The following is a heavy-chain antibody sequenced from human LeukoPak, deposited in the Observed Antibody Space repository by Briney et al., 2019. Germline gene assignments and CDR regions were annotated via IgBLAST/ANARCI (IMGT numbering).Heavy chain of an antibody. Sequence: SETLSLTCTVSGGSISSSSYYWGWIRQPPGKGLEWIGSIYYSGSTYYNPSLKSRVTISVDTSKNQFSLKLSSVTAADTAVYYCARHDSIRYFDWLRSGWFDPWGQGTLVTVSS. CDR3: ARHDSIRYFDWLRSGWFDP. V-gene: IGHV4-39*01. D-gene: IGHD3-9*01. CDR1: GGSISSSSYY. J-gene: IGHJ5*02. CDR2: IYYSGST.